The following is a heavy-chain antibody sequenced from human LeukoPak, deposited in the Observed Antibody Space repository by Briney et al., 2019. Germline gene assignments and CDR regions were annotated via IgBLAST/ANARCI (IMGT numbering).Heavy chain of an antibody. J-gene: IGHJ6*03. CDR3: ARVSSGWEYYYYMDV. CDR2: INHSGST. CDR1: GGSFSGYY. D-gene: IGHD6-19*01. V-gene: IGHV4-34*01. Sequence: SETLSLTCAVHGGSFSGYYWSWIRQPPGKGLEWIGEINHSGSTNYNPSLKSRVTISVDTSKNQFSLKLSSVTAADTAVYYCARVSSGWEYYYYMDVWGKGTTVTVSS.